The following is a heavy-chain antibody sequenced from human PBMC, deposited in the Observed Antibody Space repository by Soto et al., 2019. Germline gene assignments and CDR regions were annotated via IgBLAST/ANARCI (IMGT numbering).Heavy chain of an antibody. D-gene: IGHD2-15*01. CDR1: GFTFISYG. CDR2: IWYDGSNK. CDR3: AGGYCSGGSCYLDLYGMDA. J-gene: IGHJ6*02. V-gene: IGHV3-33*01. Sequence: PGGSLRLSCAASGFTFISYGMHWVRQAPGKGLEWVAVIWYDGSNKYYADSVKGRFTISRDNSKNTLYLQMNSLRAEDTAVYYCAGGYCSGGSCYLDLYGMDAWGQGTTVTVSS.